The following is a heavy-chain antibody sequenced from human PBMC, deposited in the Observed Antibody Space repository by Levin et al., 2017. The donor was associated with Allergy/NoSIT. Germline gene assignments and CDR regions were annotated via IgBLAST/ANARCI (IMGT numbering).Heavy chain of an antibody. CDR1: GFTFNNYA. D-gene: IGHD6-19*01. CDR2: IINSGVGT. J-gene: IGHJ4*02. Sequence: GESLKISCAASGFTFNNYAMSWVRQAPGKGLEWVSAIINSGVGTYYADSVKRRFTISRDNSKNTMYLQMNSLRAEDTAVYFCAKDAIRGSDQPYYFDYWGQGTLVTASS. CDR3: AKDAIRGSDQPYYFDY. V-gene: IGHV3-23*01.